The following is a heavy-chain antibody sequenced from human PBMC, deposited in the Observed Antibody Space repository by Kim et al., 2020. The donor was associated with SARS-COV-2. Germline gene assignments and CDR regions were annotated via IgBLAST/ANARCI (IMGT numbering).Heavy chain of an antibody. D-gene: IGHD2-15*01. Sequence: ASVKVSCKASGYTFTSYAMHWVRQAPGQRLERMGLTNGGIGHTKYSQKFQGIVTITRDTSASTAYLELGSLRSEDTAVYYCARDFRLCVVMVGEFDYWCQWTLVTVSS. CDR3: ARDFRLCVVMVGEFDY. V-gene: IGHV1-3*01. J-gene: IGHJ4*02. CDR1: GYTFTSYA. CDR2: TNGGIGHT.